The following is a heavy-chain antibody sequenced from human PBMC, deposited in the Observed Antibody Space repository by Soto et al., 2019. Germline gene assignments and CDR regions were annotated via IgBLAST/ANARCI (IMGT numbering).Heavy chain of an antibody. V-gene: IGHV1-69*01. CDR2: IIPIFGTP. CDR1: GGTFSTFG. J-gene: IGHJ6*02. Sequence: QVQVVQSGAEVKESGSSVKVSCKASGGTFSTFGISWVRQAPGQGLEWMGGIIPIFGTPNYAQKFQGSVTITADASTRTVFMELSSLRSEDTAVYYCARSLPNYYYDMGVWGQGTTVTVSS. CDR3: ARSLPNYYYDMGV.